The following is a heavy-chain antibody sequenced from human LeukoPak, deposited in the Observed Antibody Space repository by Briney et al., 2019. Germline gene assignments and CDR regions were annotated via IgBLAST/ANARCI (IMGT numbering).Heavy chain of an antibody. Sequence: TGGSLRLSCAASGFTFDDYAMYWVRQAPGKGLEWVSLIRGDGGSTYYADSVKGRFTISRDNSKNSLFLQMNSLRTDDTALYYCAKDVAVVAAKNFDHWGQGTLVTVSS. J-gene: IGHJ4*02. D-gene: IGHD2-21*02. CDR3: AKDVAVVAAKNFDH. V-gene: IGHV3-43*02. CDR2: IRGDGGST. CDR1: GFTFDDYA.